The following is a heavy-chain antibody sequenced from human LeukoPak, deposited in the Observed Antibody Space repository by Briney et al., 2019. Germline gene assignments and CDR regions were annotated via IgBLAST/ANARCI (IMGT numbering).Heavy chain of an antibody. CDR2: IYYSGST. J-gene: IGHJ4*02. CDR1: GGSISSYY. V-gene: IGHV4-59*01. Sequence: PSETLSLACTVSGGSISSYYWAGFGQPPGKGLGWIGYIYYSGSTNYNPSLKSRVTISVDTSKNQFSLKLSSVTAADTAVYYCARAFAAAGTFDYWGQGTLVTVSS. CDR3: ARAFAAAGTFDY. D-gene: IGHD6-13*01.